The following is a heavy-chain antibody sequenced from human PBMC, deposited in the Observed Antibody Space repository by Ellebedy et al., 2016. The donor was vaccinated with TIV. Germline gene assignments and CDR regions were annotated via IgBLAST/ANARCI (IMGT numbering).Heavy chain of an antibody. CDR3: ARDGGVGEDWFDP. CDR1: GYTFTAYY. V-gene: IGHV1-2*02. Sequence: AASVKVSCKASGYTFTAYYMHWVRQAPGQGPEWMGWINVNSGGTYYAQRFQGRVAMTRDTSINTAYMGLSRLRSDDTAVYYCARDGGVGEDWFDPWGQGTQVTVSS. CDR2: INVNSGGT. J-gene: IGHJ5*02. D-gene: IGHD3-10*01.